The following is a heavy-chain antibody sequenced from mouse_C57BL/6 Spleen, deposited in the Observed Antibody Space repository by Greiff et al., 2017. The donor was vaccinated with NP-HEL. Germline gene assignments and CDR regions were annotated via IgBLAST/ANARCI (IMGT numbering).Heavy chain of an antibody. V-gene: IGHV5-16*01. Sequence: EVQLVESEGGLVQPGSSMKLSCTASGFTFSDYYMAWVRQVPEKGLEWVANINYDGSSTYYLDSLKSRFIISRDNAKNILYLQMSSLKSEVTATYYCARDRGRDFDYWGQGTTLTVSS. D-gene: IGHD3-3*01. CDR3: ARDRGRDFDY. CDR2: INYDGSST. J-gene: IGHJ2*01. CDR1: GFTFSDYY.